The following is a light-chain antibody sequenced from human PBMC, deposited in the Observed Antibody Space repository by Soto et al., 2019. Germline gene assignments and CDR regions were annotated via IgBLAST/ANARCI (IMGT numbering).Light chain of an antibody. V-gene: IGLV4-69*01. Sequence: QPVLTQSPSASASLGASVTLTCTLSSAHSNYAIAWHQQQPEKGPRYLMKLNSDGSHSKGDRIPVRFSGSSSGAERYLTISSLQSEDEADYYCQTWGTGIQVFGGGTKLTVL. CDR1: SAHSNYA. J-gene: IGLJ3*02. CDR3: QTWGTGIQV. CDR2: LNSDGSH.